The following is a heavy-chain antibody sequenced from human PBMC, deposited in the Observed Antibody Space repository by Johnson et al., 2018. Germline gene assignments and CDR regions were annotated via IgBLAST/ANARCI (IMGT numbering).Heavy chain of an antibody. CDR3: ARVPNDYSNYGRFDP. CDR1: GFTFSSYA. CDR2: ISGSGGST. V-gene: IGHV3-23*04. Sequence: VQLVQSGGGLVQPGGSLRLSCAASGFTFSSYAMSWVRQAPGKGLEWVSAISGSGGSTYYADSVKGRFTISRDNSKNTLYLQMNSLTAEATAVYYCARVPNDYSNYGRFDPWGQGTLVTVSS. J-gene: IGHJ5*02. D-gene: IGHD4-11*01.